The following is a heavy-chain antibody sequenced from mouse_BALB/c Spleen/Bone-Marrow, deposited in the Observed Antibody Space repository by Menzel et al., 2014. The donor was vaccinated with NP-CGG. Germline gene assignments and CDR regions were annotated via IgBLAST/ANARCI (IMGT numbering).Heavy chain of an antibody. CDR3: ARHPRRRWYFDV. CDR2: ISNGGGST. D-gene: IGHD2-10*02. J-gene: IGHJ1*01. V-gene: IGHV5-12-2*01. CDR1: GFTFSSYT. Sequence: DVMLVESGGGLVQPGGSLKLSCAASGFTFSSYTMSWVRQTPEKRLEWVAYISNGGGSTYYPDTVKGRFTISRDNARNTLYLQMSSLKSEDTAMYYCARHPRRRWYFDVWGAGTTVTVSS.